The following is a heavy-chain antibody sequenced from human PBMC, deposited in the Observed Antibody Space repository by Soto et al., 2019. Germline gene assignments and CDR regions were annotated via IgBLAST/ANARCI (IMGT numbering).Heavy chain of an antibody. CDR1: GFTFSSYG. J-gene: IGHJ6*02. CDR2: ISYDGSNK. V-gene: IGHV3-30*18. Sequence: QVPLVESGGGVVQPGRSLRLSCAASGFTFSSYGMHWVRQAPGKGLEWVAVISYDGSNKYYADSVKGRFTISRDNSKNTLYLQMNSLRAEDTAVYYCAKDAGDSSGWEYYYGMDVWGQGTTVTVSS. CDR3: AKDAGDSSGWEYYYGMDV. D-gene: IGHD6-19*01.